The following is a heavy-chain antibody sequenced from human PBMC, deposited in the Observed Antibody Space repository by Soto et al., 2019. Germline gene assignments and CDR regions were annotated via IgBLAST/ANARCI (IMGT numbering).Heavy chain of an antibody. V-gene: IGHV4-61*01. D-gene: IGHD4-17*01. CDR1: GGSVSSGSYY. CDR2: IYYSGST. J-gene: IGHJ4*02. CDR3: ARDLSSGDYDY. Sequence: SETLSLTCPFSGGSVSSGSYYWSWIRQPPGKGLEWIGYIYYSGSTNYNPSLKSRVTISVDTSKNQFSLKLSSVTAADTAVYYCARDLSSGDYDYWGQGTLVTVS.